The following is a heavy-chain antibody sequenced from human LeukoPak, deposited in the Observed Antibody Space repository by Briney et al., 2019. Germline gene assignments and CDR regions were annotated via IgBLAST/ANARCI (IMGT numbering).Heavy chain of an antibody. CDR2: ISYDGSNK. J-gene: IGHJ4*02. CDR1: GFTFSSYG. D-gene: IGHD3-22*01. CDR3: AKGRGEYYYDSSGYYYDPGFDY. Sequence: GRSLRLSCAVSGFTFSSYGMHWVRQAPGKGLEWVAVISYDGSNKYYADSVKGRFTISRDNSKNTLYLQMNSLRAEDTAVYYCAKGRGEYYYDSSGYYYDPGFDYWGQGTLVTVSS. V-gene: IGHV3-30*18.